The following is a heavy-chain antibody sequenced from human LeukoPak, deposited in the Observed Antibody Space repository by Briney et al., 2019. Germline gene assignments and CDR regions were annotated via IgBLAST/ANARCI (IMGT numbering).Heavy chain of an antibody. CDR3: ARVRHPGYYDSSGYSDY. CDR2: IYYSGST. D-gene: IGHD3-22*01. CDR1: GGSISSSSYY. J-gene: IGHJ4*02. Sequence: SETLSLTCTVSGGSISSSSYYWGWIRQPPGKGLEWIGSIYYSGSTYYNPSLKSRVTISVDTSKNQFSLKLSSVTAADTAVYYCARVRHPGYYDSSGYSDYWGQGTLVTVSS. V-gene: IGHV4-39*07.